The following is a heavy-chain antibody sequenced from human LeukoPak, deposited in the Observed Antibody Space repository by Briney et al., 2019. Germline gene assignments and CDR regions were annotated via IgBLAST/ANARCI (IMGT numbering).Heavy chain of an antibody. J-gene: IGHJ6*03. CDR3: AREGSGYDPQKYYYYYYMDV. Sequence: SETLSLTCTVSGGSISSSSYYWGWIRQPPGKGLEWIGNIYSSGSTYYNPSLKSRVTISVDTSKNQFSLKLSSVTAADTAVYYCAREGSGYDPQKYYYYYYMDVWGKGTTVTVSS. D-gene: IGHD5-12*01. V-gene: IGHV4-39*07. CDR1: GGSISSSSYY. CDR2: IYSSGST.